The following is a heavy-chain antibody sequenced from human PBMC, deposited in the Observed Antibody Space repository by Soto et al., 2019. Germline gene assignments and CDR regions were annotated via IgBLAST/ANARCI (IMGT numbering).Heavy chain of an antibody. CDR2: INPNSGGT. CDR3: AREGGIAAAVGAFDI. Sequence: GVLLNRYCTSSGYAMSVLFGHWVRMTPGQGLEWMGWINPNSGGTNYAQKFQGWVTMTRDTSISTAYMELSRLRSDDTAVYYCAREGGIAAAVGAFDIWGQGTMVTGSS. J-gene: IGHJ3*02. V-gene: IGHV1-2*04. D-gene: IGHD6-13*01. CDR1: GYAMSVLF.